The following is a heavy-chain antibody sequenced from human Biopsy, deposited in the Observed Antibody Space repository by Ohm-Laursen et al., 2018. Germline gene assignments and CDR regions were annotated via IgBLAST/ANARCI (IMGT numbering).Heavy chain of an antibody. CDR3: ARDPRDTALGIFDY. CDR2: IWFDETNK. CDR1: GFNFNDYY. V-gene: IGHV3-33*08. Sequence: SLRLSCAASGFNFNDYYMTWIRQAPGKGLEWVAVIWFDETNKHYADSVKGRFTISRDNSKNMLYLQMNTLRDADTAVYYCARDPRDTALGIFDYWGLGTLVTVSS. J-gene: IGHJ4*02. D-gene: IGHD5-18*01.